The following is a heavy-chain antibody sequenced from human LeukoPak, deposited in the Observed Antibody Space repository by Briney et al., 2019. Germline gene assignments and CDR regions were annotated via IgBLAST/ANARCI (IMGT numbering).Heavy chain of an antibody. CDR2: ISSSSSTI. D-gene: IGHD1-26*01. V-gene: IGHV3-48*01. CDR3: ARDPVGATDY. CDR1: GFTFSSYS. J-gene: IGHJ4*02. Sequence: GGSLRLSCAASGFTFSSYSMNWVRQAPGKGLEWVSYISSSSSTIYYADSVKGRFTISRDNAKNSLYLQMNSLRAEDTAAYYCARDPVGATDYWGQGTLVTVSS.